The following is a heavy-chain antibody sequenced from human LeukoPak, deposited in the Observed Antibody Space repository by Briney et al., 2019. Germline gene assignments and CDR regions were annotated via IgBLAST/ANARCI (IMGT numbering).Heavy chain of an antibody. D-gene: IGHD3-10*01. Sequence: PSETLSLTCTVSGDSIRSYHWNWIRQPPGKGLKWIGSTHYSGSGNHNPSLKSRLTISVDTSKNQVSLKLSSVTAADTAVYYCARDGVNYGSGSYFDSWGQGTLVTVSS. CDR3: ARDGVNYGSGSYFDS. V-gene: IGHV4-59*01. CDR2: THYSGSG. J-gene: IGHJ4*02. CDR1: GDSIRSYH.